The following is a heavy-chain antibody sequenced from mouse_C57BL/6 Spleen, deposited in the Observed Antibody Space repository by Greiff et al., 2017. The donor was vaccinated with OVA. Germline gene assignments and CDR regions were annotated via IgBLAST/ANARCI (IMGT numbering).Heavy chain of an antibody. V-gene: IGHV14-3*01. Sequence: EVQLQPSLAELVRPGASVKLSCTASGFNFKNTYMHWVKQRPEQGLEWIGRIDPADGNTKYASKFQGQATLTADTSSNTAYLQLSSLTSEDTAIYYGARESPYYSNYHYFDYWGQGTTLTVSS. J-gene: IGHJ2*01. CDR3: ARESPYYSNYHYFDY. D-gene: IGHD2-5*01. CDR2: IDPADGNT. CDR1: GFNFKNTY.